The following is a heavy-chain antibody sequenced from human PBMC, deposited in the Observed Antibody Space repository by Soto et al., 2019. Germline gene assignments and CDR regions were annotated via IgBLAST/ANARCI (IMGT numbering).Heavy chain of an antibody. V-gene: IGHV2-5*02. D-gene: IGHD6-13*01. CDR1: GFSLSTRGMG. Sequence: QITLKESGPPLVKPTQTFTLACTFSGFSLSTRGMGVGWIRQPPGKALEWLALIYWDDDKRYSPSLESRLTITKDTSKNQVVLTMTNMDPVDTATYYCAHYSSTSSFDYWGQGTLVTVSS. J-gene: IGHJ4*02. CDR3: AHYSSTSSFDY. CDR2: IYWDDDK.